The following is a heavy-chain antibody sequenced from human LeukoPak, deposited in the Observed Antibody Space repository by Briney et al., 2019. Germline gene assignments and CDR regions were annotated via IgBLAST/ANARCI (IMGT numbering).Heavy chain of an antibody. J-gene: IGHJ4*02. CDR2: ISSTSSYI. Sequence: PGGSLRLSCAASGFTFSSYNMNWVRQAPGKGLEWVSSISSTSSYIYYADSLKGRFTISRDNAKNSLYLQMNSLRAEDTAVYYCARDLGGSGTYSDYWGQGTLVTVSS. V-gene: IGHV3-21*01. CDR3: ARDLGGSGTYSDY. D-gene: IGHD3-10*01. CDR1: GFTFSSYN.